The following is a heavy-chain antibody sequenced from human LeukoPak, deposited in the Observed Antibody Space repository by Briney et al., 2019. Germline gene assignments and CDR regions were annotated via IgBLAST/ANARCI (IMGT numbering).Heavy chain of an antibody. D-gene: IGHD4-17*01. CDR2: ISGSGGST. CDR3: ALYGDEYYFDY. Sequence: GGSLRLSCAASGFTFSSYAMSWVRQAPGKGLEWVSAISGSGGSTHYADSVKGRFTISRDNSKNTLYLQMNSLRAEDTAVYYCALYGDEYYFDYWGQGTLVTVSS. J-gene: IGHJ4*02. V-gene: IGHV3-23*01. CDR1: GFTFSSYA.